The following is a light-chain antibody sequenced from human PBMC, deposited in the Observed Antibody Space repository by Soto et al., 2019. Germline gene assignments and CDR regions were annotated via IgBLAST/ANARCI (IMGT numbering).Light chain of an antibody. J-gene: IGKJ1*01. Sequence: DIQMTQSPSTLSGSVGDRVTITCRASQTISSWLAWYQQKPGKAPKLLIYKASTLKSGVPSRYSGSGSGTEFTLTISSLQPDDFATYYCQLDSSYSEAFGQGTKGQLK. V-gene: IGKV1-5*03. CDR3: QLDSSYSEA. CDR1: QTISSW. CDR2: KAS.